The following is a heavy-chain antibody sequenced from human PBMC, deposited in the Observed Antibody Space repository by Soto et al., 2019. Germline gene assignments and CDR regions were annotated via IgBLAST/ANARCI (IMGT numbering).Heavy chain of an antibody. J-gene: IGHJ3*02. CDR2: VYYSGST. Sequence: SETLSLTCTVSGASISSSYWSWIRQSPGKGLEWIGYVYYSGSTNYNPSLKSRVTISVDTSKNQFSLKLSSVTAADTAVYYCARGYYDSRGQSNTFDIWGQGTMVTVSS. D-gene: IGHD3-22*01. CDR3: ARGYYDSRGQSNTFDI. CDR1: GASISSSY. V-gene: IGHV4-59*01.